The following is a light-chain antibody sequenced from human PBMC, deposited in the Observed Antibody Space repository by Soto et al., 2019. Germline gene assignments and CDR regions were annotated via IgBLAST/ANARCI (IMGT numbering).Light chain of an antibody. CDR2: AVT. CDR3: CSYAGSYTHYV. J-gene: IGLJ1*01. CDR1: SSDFGGYNY. Sequence: QSALTQPRSVSGSPGQSVTISCTGTSSDFGGYNYVSWYQQYPGKAPKVMIYAVTKRPSGVPDRISGSKSGNTASLTISGLQAEDEANYYCCSYAGSYTHYVFGTGTTVTV. V-gene: IGLV2-11*01.